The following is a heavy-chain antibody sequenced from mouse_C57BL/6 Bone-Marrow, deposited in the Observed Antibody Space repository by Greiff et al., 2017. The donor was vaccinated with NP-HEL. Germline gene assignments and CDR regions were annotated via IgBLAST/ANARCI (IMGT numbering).Heavy chain of an antibody. J-gene: IGHJ4*01. V-gene: IGHV1-55*01. CDR3: ARSDLRPLAMDC. CDR1: GYTFTSYW. Sequence: QVQLKQPGAELVKPGASVKMSCKASGYTFTSYWITWVKQRPGQGLEWIGDIYPGSGSTNYNEKFKSKATLTVDTSSSTAYMQLSSLTSEDSAVYYCARSDLRPLAMDCLGQGTSVTVSS. D-gene: IGHD5-1*01. CDR2: IYPGSGST.